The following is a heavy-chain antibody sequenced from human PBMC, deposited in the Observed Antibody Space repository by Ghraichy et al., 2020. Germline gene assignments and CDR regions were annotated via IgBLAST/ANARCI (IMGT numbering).Heavy chain of an antibody. CDR3: ARDVLEWLHSWGHWFDP. Sequence: SETLSLTCTVSGGSISSYYWSWIRQPPGKGLEWIGYIYYSGSTNYNPSLKSRVTISVDTSKNQFSLKLSSVTAADTAVYYCARDVLEWLHSWGHWFDPWGQGTLVTVSS. V-gene: IGHV4-59*01. CDR2: IYYSGST. J-gene: IGHJ5*02. D-gene: IGHD3-3*01. CDR1: GGSISSYY.